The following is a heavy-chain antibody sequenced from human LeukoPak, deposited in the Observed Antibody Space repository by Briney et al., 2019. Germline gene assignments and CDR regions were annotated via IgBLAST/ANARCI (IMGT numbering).Heavy chain of an antibody. CDR1: GGSISSYY. V-gene: IGHV4-59*08. CDR2: IYSSGST. Sequence: SGALSLTCTVSGGSISSYYWSWIRQPPGKELEWIGYIYSSGSTNYNPSLKSRVTISVDTSKNQFSLKLISVTAADTAVYYCARGEWYSSSWFEYFQHWGQGTLVTVSS. CDR3: ARGEWYSSSWFEYFQH. D-gene: IGHD6-13*01. J-gene: IGHJ1*01.